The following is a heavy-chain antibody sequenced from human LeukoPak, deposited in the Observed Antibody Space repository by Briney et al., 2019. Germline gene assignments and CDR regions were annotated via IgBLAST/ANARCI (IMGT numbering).Heavy chain of an antibody. J-gene: IGHJ4*02. CDR1: GDSISSYY. D-gene: IGHD1-1*01. CDR2: IYTRGSF. Sequence: SETLSLTCTVSGDSISSYYWSWIRQPAGKGLEWIGRIYTRGSFNYNPSLKSRVTMSVDTSKNRFSLNLSSVTAADTAVYYCARGKVGTDFDYWGQGTRVTVSS. CDR3: ARGKVGTDFDY. V-gene: IGHV4-4*07.